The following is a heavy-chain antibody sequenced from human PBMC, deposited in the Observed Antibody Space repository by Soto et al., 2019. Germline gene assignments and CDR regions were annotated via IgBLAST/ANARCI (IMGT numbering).Heavy chain of an antibody. J-gene: IGHJ4*02. CDR2: ISGSGDNT. V-gene: IGHV3-23*01. D-gene: IGHD2-8*02. Sequence: EVQLLESGGGLVQPGGSLRLSCAASGFTISSYAMSWVRQAPGKGLEWVSAISGSGDNTYYADSARGRFTISRDNSNSTLKLQTNNLRSQDKSVFYSAKDRMVSYSTGGTCDAFDSWGQGTLVTVSS. CDR3: AKDRMVSYSTGGTCDAFDS. CDR1: GFTISSYA.